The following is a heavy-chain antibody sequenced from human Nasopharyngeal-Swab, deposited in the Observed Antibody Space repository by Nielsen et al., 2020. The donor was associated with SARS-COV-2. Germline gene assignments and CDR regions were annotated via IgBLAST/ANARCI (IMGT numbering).Heavy chain of an antibody. J-gene: IGHJ5*02. CDR3: AAITGDTATGKGHPLGFDP. Sequence: SVKVSCKASGCTFTSSAMQWVRQARGQRLEWIGWIVVGSGNTNYAQKFQERVTITRDMSTSTAYMELSSLRSEDTAVYYCAAITGDTATGKGHPLGFDPWGQGTLVTVSS. CDR1: GCTFTSSA. V-gene: IGHV1-58*02. CDR2: IVVGSGNT. D-gene: IGHD5-18*01.